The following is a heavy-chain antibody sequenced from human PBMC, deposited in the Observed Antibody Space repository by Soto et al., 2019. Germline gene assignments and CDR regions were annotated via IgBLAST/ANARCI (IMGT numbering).Heavy chain of an antibody. D-gene: IGHD3-10*01. CDR1: GFTFTSSA. V-gene: IGHV1-58*01. J-gene: IGHJ6*02. Sequence: SVKVSCKASGFTFTSSAVQWVRQARGQRLEWIGWIVVGSGNTNYAQKFQERVTITRDVSTSTAYMELSSLRSEDTAAYYCAAAGTGNYYGMDVWGQGTTVTVSS. CDR2: IVVGSGNT. CDR3: AAAGTGNYYGMDV.